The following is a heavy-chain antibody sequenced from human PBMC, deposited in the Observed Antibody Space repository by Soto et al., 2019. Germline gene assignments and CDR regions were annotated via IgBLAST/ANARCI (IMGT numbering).Heavy chain of an antibody. J-gene: IGHJ4*02. CDR3: ARWGDITGTTLAFDY. CDR1: GFSFTTYW. CDR2: IRQDGSVK. D-gene: IGHD1-20*01. Sequence: LRLSCAASGFSFTTYWMSWVRQAPGKGLEWVANIRQDGSVKYYVDSVKGRFTISRDNAKNSLSLQMNSLRAEDTAVYYCARWGDITGTTLAFDYWGQGTLVTVS. V-gene: IGHV3-7*03.